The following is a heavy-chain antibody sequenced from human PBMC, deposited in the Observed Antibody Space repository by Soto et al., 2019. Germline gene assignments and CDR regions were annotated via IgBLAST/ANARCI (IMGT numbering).Heavy chain of an antibody. J-gene: IGHJ6*02. CDR2: ISYDGSNK. CDR1: GFTFSSYA. V-gene: IGHV3-30-3*01. CDR3: ARGPPDTAMVTPYYYYGMDV. Sequence: GGSLRLSCAASGFTFSSYAMHWVRQAPGKGLEWVAVISYDGSNKYYADSVKGRFTISRDNSKNTLYLQMNSLRAEDTAVYYCARGPPDTAMVTPYYYYGMDVWGQGTTVTVSS. D-gene: IGHD5-18*01.